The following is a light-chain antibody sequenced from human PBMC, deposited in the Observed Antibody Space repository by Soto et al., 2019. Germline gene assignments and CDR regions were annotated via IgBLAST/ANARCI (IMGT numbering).Light chain of an antibody. CDR2: AAS. Sequence: DIQMTQSPSSLPASVGDRVNITCRTTQRIDNYLNWYQQKPGKAPNLLIFAASSLQSGVPSRFSGSGSGTDFTPTISSLQPEDFAASYCQQSYTSPPTFGGGTKVEMK. J-gene: IGKJ4*01. V-gene: IGKV1-39*01. CDR3: QQSYTSPPT. CDR1: QRIDNY.